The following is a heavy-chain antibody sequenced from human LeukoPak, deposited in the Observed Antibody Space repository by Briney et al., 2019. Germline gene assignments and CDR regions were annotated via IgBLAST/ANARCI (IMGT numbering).Heavy chain of an antibody. CDR1: GGSISSYY. CDR3: ARVGSSWYAADYYFDY. Sequence: NPSETLSLTCTVSGGSISSYYWSWIRQPPGKGLEWIGYIYYSGSTNYNPSLKSRVTISVDTSKNQFSLKLSSVTAADTAVYYCARVGSSWYAADYYFDYWGQGTLVIVSS. J-gene: IGHJ4*02. D-gene: IGHD6-13*01. CDR2: IYYSGST. V-gene: IGHV4-59*01.